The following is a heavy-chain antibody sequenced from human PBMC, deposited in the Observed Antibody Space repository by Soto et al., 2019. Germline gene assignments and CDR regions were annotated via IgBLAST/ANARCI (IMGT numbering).Heavy chain of an antibody. Sequence: GGSLRLSCAASGFTFSSYGMHWVRQAPGKGLEWVSSISSSSSYIYYADSVKGRFTISRDNAKNSLYLQMNSLRAEDTAVYYCARDLNSGYSYGSFDYWGQGTLVTVSS. CDR1: GFTFSSYG. V-gene: IGHV3-21*01. CDR2: ISSSSSYI. CDR3: ARDLNSGYSYGSFDY. D-gene: IGHD5-18*01. J-gene: IGHJ4*02.